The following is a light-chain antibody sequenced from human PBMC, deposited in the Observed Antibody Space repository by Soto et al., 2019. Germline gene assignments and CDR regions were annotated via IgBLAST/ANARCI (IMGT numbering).Light chain of an antibody. CDR3: AAWDDNLNGVI. V-gene: IGLV1-44*01. CDR1: TSNIGSDT. CDR2: NDY. Sequence: QSVLTQPPSASGTPRRRVTISCSGSTSNIGSDTVHWYQQFPGAAPKLLIYNDYQRPSGVPDRFSASKSATSASLAISGLQSEDEAAYYCAAWDDNLNGVIFGGGTKLTVL. J-gene: IGLJ2*01.